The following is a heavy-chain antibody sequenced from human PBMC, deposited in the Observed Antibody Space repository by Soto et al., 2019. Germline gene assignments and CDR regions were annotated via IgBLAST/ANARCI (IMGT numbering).Heavy chain of an antibody. CDR1: GFTFSSYG. CDR2: IWYDGSNK. CDR3: ARGRIAARQRYYFDY. D-gene: IGHD6-6*01. V-gene: IGHV3-33*01. Sequence: PGGALRLSCAASGFTFSSYGMHWVRQAPGKGLEWVAVIWYDGSNKYYADSVKGRFTISRDNSKNTLYLQMNSLRAEDTAVYYCARGRIAARQRYYFDYWGQGTLVTVSS. J-gene: IGHJ4*02.